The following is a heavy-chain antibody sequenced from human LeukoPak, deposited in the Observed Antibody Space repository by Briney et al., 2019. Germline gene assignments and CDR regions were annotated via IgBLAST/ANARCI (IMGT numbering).Heavy chain of an antibody. D-gene: IGHD1-26*01. CDR3: ARQGGSYYVFDY. CDR2: IYFSGST. J-gene: IGHJ4*02. Sequence: SETLSLTCTVSGGSISSYYWSWIRQPPGKGLEWIGYIYFSGSTNYNPSLKSRVTISVDTSRNQFSLQLSSVTAADTAVYYCARQGGSYYVFDYWGQGTLVTVSS. V-gene: IGHV4-59*01. CDR1: GGSISSYY.